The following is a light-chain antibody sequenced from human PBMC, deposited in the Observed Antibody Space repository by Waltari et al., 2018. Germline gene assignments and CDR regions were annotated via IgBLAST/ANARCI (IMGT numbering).Light chain of an antibody. CDR1: QSISVW. CDR2: RAS. Sequence: DIEMTQSASTLSASVGDRVTITCRASQSISVWLAWYQQKPGGVPKLLIFRASSLVSGVPSRFSGSGSGTEFTLTISSLQPDDFATYYCQQYDSYSTTFGGGTKVEIK. CDR3: QQYDSYSTT. V-gene: IGKV1-5*03. J-gene: IGKJ4*01.